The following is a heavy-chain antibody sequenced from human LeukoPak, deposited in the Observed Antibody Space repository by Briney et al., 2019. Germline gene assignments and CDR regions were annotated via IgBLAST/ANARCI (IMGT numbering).Heavy chain of an antibody. CDR1: GFIVSSNY. Sequence: GGSLRLSCAASGFIVSSNYMSWVRQAPGKGLEWVSVIYGGGSTYYADSVKGRFTISRDNSKNTLYLQMNSLRAEDTAVYYCASGDGRYYYFDYWGQGTLVTVSS. CDR3: ASGDGRYYYFDY. D-gene: IGHD3-10*01. J-gene: IGHJ4*02. V-gene: IGHV3-53*01. CDR2: IYGGGST.